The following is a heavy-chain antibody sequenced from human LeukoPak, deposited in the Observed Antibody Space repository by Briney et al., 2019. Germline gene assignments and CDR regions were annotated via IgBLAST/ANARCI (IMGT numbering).Heavy chain of an antibody. J-gene: IGHJ4*02. CDR3: ARDPSRQAGYSSSWVDY. D-gene: IGHD6-13*01. V-gene: IGHV3-7*01. Sequence: GGSLRLSCVASGFTFSDYWMSWVRQAPGKGLEWVANIKQDGSEKSYVDSVRGRFTISRDNAKNSLFLQMNSLSAEDTAVYFCARDPSRQAGYSSSWVDYWGQGTLVTVSS. CDR2: IKQDGSEK. CDR1: GFTFSDYW.